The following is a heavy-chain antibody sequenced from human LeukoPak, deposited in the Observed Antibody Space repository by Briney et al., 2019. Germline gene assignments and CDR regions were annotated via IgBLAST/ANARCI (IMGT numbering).Heavy chain of an antibody. J-gene: IGHJ3*02. CDR3: ASEGSWHYDSSGYYSNAFDI. Sequence: KPGESLKISCKGSGYSFTSYWIGWVRQMPGKGLEWMGIIYPGDSDTRYSPSFQGQVTISADKSISTAYLQWSSLKASDTAMYYCASEGSWHYDSSGYYSNAFDIWGQGTMVTVSS. V-gene: IGHV5-51*03. CDR1: GYSFTSYW. D-gene: IGHD3-22*01. CDR2: IYPGDSDT.